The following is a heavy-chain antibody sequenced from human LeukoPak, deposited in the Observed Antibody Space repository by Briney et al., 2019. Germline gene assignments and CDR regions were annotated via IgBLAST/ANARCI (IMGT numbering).Heavy chain of an antibody. CDR1: GYTLTELS. Sequence: ASVKVSCKVSGYTLTELSMHWVRQAPGKGLEWMGGFDPEDGETIYAQKFQGRVTVTEDTSTDTAYMELSSLRSEDTAVYYCATRRVVPYGAFDIWGQGTMVTVSS. CDR3: ATRRVVPYGAFDI. D-gene: IGHD2-15*01. J-gene: IGHJ3*02. V-gene: IGHV1-24*01. CDR2: FDPEDGET.